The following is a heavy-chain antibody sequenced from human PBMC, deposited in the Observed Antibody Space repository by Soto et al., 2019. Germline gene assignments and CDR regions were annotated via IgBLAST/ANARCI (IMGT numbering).Heavy chain of an antibody. CDR1: GYTFSNYG. D-gene: IGHD2-2*01. CDR2: ISLYSDGT. CDR3: ARVVPGAEAWFGP. Sequence: QVQLGQSGGEVKRPGASVKVSCKTSGYTFSNYGITWVRQAPGQPLEWLGWISLYSDGTNYAQKFQGRVSMTTDTSTPTAYMELRSLRSDDTAVYYCARVVPGAEAWFGPWGQGTLVTVSS. V-gene: IGHV1-18*01. J-gene: IGHJ5*02.